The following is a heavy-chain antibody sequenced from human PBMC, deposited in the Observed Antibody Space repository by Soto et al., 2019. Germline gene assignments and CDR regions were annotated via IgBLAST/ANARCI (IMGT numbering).Heavy chain of an antibody. CDR3: ARDSRWEGPTY. CDR1: GFTFSSYA. Sequence: GGSLRLSCAASGFTFSSYAMHWVRQAPGKGLEWVAVISYDGSNKYYADSVKGRFTISRDNSKNTLYLQMNSLRAEDTAVYYCARDSRWEGPTYWGQGTLVTVSS. D-gene: IGHD1-26*01. CDR2: ISYDGSNK. J-gene: IGHJ4*02. V-gene: IGHV3-30-3*01.